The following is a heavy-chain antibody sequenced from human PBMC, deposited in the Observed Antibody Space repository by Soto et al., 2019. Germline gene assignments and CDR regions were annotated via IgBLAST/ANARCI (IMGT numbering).Heavy chain of an antibody. CDR3: AKDPSDYIWGTYRQDAFHI. J-gene: IGHJ3*02. CDR1: GFSFSSYA. D-gene: IGHD3-16*02. V-gene: IGHV3-23*01. CDR2: ISGSGGST. Sequence: PGGSLRLACAASGFSFSSYAMSWVRQAPGRGLEWVSAISGSGGSTYYADSGKGRCTISRDNSKNTLYLQINSLRAEDAAIYYCAKDPSDYIWGTYRQDAFHIWGQGTMVTVS.